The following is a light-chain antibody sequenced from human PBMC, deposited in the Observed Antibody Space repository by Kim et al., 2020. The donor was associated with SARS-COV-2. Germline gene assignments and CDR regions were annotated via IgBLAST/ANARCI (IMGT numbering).Light chain of an antibody. CDR3: CSYAGSSTFVV. Sequence: QSITISCTGTNSDVGSYNLVSWYQQPPGKAPQLMIYEVSKRPSGVSNRFSGSKSGNTASLTISGLQAEDEADYYCCSYAGSSTFVVFGGGTQLTVL. CDR2: EVS. J-gene: IGLJ2*01. CDR1: NSDVGSYNL. V-gene: IGLV2-23*02.